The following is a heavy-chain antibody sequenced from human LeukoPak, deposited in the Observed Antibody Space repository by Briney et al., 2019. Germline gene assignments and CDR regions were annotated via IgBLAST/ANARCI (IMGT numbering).Heavy chain of an antibody. J-gene: IGHJ4*02. V-gene: IGHV3-21*01. Sequence: GGSLRLSCAASGFTFSTYWMSWVRQAPGKGLEWVSSISSSSSYIYYADSVKGRFTISRDNAKNSLYLQMNSLRAEDTAVYYCARLDTAMALYYFDYWGQGTLVTVSS. CDR3: ARLDTAMALYYFDY. CDR2: ISSSSSYI. CDR1: GFTFSTYW. D-gene: IGHD5-18*01.